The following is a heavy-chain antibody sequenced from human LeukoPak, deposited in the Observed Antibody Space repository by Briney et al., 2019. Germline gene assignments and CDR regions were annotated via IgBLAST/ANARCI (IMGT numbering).Heavy chain of an antibody. V-gene: IGHV3-23*01. Sequence: GGSLRLSCAASGFTFSSYAMSWVRQAPGKGLEWVSDISGSGISTYYADSVKGRFTISRDNSKNTLYLQMNSLRPEDTAVYYCAKDDAWLQYGNWGRGTLVTVSS. CDR1: GFTFSSYA. CDR3: AKDDAWLQYGN. CDR2: ISGSGIST. J-gene: IGHJ4*02. D-gene: IGHD5-24*01.